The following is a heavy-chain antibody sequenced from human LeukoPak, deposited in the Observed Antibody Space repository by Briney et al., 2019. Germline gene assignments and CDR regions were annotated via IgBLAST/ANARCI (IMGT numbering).Heavy chain of an antibody. D-gene: IGHD1-26*01. CDR1: GYTFTSYY. CDR2: INPSGGST. Sequence: ASVKVSCKASGYTFTSYYMHWVRQAPGQGLEWMGIINPSGGSTSYAQKFQGRVTMTRDTSTSIVYMELNSLRSEDTAVYYCATAPPSGTYYYFDYWGQGTLVTVSS. J-gene: IGHJ4*02. CDR3: ATAPPSGTYYYFDY. V-gene: IGHV1-46*01.